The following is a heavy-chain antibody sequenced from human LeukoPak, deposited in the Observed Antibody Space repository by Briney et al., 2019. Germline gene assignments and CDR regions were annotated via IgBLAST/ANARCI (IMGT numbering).Heavy chain of an antibody. D-gene: IGHD3-3*01. V-gene: IGHV3-48*03. Sequence: GGSLRLSCAASAFTFSSYEMNWVRQAPGKGLEWVSYISSSGSTIYYADSVKGRFTISRDNAKNSLYLQMNSLRAEDTAVYYCAKCGAKYDFRSGYLNSPFDYWGQGTLVTVSS. J-gene: IGHJ4*02. CDR3: AKCGAKYDFRSGYLNSPFDY. CDR1: AFTFSSYE. CDR2: ISSSGSTI.